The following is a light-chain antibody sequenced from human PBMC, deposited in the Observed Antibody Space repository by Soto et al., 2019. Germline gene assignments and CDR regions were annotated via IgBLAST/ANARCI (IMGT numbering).Light chain of an antibody. CDR2: DAS. CDR3: QQYSSYQWT. J-gene: IGKJ1*01. CDR1: QSISYW. V-gene: IGKV1-5*01. Sequence: DILMTQSPSSLSASVGDRVTITCWAGQSISYWLAWYQQKPGKAPKLLIFDASNLESGVPSRFSGSGSGTEFTLTISSLQPDDFATYYCQQYSSYQWTFGQGTKVDIK.